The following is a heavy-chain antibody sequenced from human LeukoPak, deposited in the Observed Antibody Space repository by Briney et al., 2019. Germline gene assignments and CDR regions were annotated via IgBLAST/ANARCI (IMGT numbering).Heavy chain of an antibody. CDR1: GYTFTNYG. J-gene: IGHJ6*02. D-gene: IGHD1-26*01. CDR3: AREGQLRELLFYYYYGMDV. V-gene: IGHV1-3*01. Sequence: ASVKVSCKASGYTFTNYGIHWVRQAPGQRLEWMAWINGGNDNTHHAQKFQGRVTITRDTSASTAYMELRSLRSDDTAVYYCAREGQLRELLFYYYYGMDVWGQGTTVTVSS. CDR2: INGGNDNT.